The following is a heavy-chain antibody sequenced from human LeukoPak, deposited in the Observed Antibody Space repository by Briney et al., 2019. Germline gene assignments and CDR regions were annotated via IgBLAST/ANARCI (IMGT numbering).Heavy chain of an antibody. V-gene: IGHV3-23*01. CDR1: GFTFSSYS. D-gene: IGHD5-12*01. J-gene: IGHJ4*02. CDR2: ISGSGGST. Sequence: GGSLRPSCAASGFTFSSYSMNWVRQAPGKGLEWVSAISGSGGSTYYADSVKGRFTISRDNSKNTLYLQMNSLRAEDTAVYYCAKARTPGYSGYDYCGYWGQGTLVTVSS. CDR3: AKARTPGYSGYDYCGY.